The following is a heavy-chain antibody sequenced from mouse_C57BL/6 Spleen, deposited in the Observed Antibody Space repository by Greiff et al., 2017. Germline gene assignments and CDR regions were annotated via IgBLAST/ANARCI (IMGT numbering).Heavy chain of an antibody. V-gene: IGHV1-26*01. CDR2: INPNNGGT. CDR1: GYTFADYY. CDR3: AREAAGFAD. J-gene: IGHJ3*01. Sequence: VQLQQSGPELVKPGASVKISCKASGYTFADYYMNWVKQSHGKSLEWIGDINPNNGGTSYNQKFKGKATLTVDKSSSTAYMELRSLTSEDSAVYYCAREAAGFADWGQGTLVTVSA.